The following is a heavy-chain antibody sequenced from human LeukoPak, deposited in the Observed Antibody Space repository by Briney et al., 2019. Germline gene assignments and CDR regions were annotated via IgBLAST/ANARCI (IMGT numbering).Heavy chain of an antibody. CDR2: INHSGST. CDR3: ARGPTYYDFWSGYYSWFDP. D-gene: IGHD3-3*01. J-gene: IGHJ5*02. V-gene: IGHV4-39*07. CDR1: GGSISSSSYY. Sequence: SETLSLTCTVSGGSISSSSYYWSWIRQPPGKGLEWIGEINHSGSTNYNPSLKSRVTISVDTSKNQFSLKLSSVTATDTAVYYRARGPTYYDFWSGYYSWFDPWGQGTLVTVSS.